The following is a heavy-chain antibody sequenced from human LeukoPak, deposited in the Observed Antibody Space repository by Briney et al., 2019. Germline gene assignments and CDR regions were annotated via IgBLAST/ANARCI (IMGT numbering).Heavy chain of an antibody. V-gene: IGHV1-46*01. CDR1: GYTFTSYY. J-gene: IGHJ4*02. Sequence: GASVKVSCKASGYTFTSYYMHWVRQAPGQGLEWMGIINPSGGSTSYAQKFQGRVTMTRDMSTSTVYMELSSLRSEETAVYYCARWSIVPAAGFDYWGQGTLVTVSS. D-gene: IGHD2-2*01. CDR2: INPSGGST. CDR3: ARWSIVPAAGFDY.